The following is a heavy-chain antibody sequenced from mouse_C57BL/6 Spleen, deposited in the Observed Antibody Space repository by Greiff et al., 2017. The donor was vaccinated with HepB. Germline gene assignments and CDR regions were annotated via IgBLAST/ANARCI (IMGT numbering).Heavy chain of an antibody. CDR2: IDPSDSYT. Sequence: QVQLQQPGAELVMPGASVKLSCKASGYTFTSYWMHWVKQRPGQGLEWIGEIDPSDSYTNYNQKFKGKSKLTVDKSSSTAYMQLSSLTSEDSAVYYCARSILTLDYWGQGTSVTVSS. CDR3: ARSILTLDY. V-gene: IGHV1-69*01. CDR1: GYTFTSYW. D-gene: IGHD2-5*01. J-gene: IGHJ4*01.